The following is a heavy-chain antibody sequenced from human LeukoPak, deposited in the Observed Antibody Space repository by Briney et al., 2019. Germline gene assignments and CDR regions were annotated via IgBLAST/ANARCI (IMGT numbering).Heavy chain of an antibody. D-gene: IGHD6-13*01. CDR1: GGSISSYY. V-gene: IGHV4-4*07. CDR2: IYTSGST. CDR3: ARETDDSSSWYYYYMDV. J-gene: IGHJ6*03. Sequence: SETLSLTCTVSGGSISSYYWSWIRQPAGKGLEWIGRIYTSGSTNYNPSLKSRVTMSVDTSKNQFSLKLSSVTAADTAVYYCARETDDSSSWYYYYMDVWGKGTTVTISS.